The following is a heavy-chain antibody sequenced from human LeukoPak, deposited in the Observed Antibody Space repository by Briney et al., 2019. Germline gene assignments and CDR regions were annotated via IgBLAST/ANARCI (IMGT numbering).Heavy chain of an antibody. CDR1: GYSFTSYW. V-gene: IGHV5-51*01. CDR3: ASSLNYYDSSGYYYGFDY. J-gene: IGHJ4*02. D-gene: IGHD3-22*01. Sequence: GESLKISCRGSGYSFTSYWIGWVRQMPGKGLEWMGTIYPGNSDTRYSPSFQGQVTISADKSISTAYLQWSSLKASDTAMYYCASSLNYYDSSGYYYGFDYWGQGTLVTVSA. CDR2: IYPGNSDT.